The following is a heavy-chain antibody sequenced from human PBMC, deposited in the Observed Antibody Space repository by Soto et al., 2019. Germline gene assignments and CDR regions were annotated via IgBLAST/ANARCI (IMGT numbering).Heavy chain of an antibody. Sequence: SWVRQAPGQGLEWMGWISAYNGNTNYAQKLQGRVTMTTDTSTSTAYMELRSLRSDDTAVYYCARDSFVAAAGLNWFDPWGQGTLVTVSS. V-gene: IGHV1-18*01. CDR2: ISAYNGNT. CDR3: ARDSFVAAAGLNWFDP. D-gene: IGHD6-13*01. J-gene: IGHJ5*02.